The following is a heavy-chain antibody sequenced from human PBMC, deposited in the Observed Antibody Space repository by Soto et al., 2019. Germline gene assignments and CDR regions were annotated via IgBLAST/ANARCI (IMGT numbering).Heavy chain of an antibody. D-gene: IGHD3-3*01. J-gene: IGHJ6*02. Sequence: QVQLVESGGGVVQPGRSLRLSCAASGFTFSSYGMHWVRQAPGKVLEWVAVISYDGSNKYYADSVKGRFTISRDNSKNTLYLQMNSLRAEDTAVYYCAKDVGLDWSGYYDYYYGMDVWGQGTTVTVSS. CDR2: ISYDGSNK. CDR1: GFTFSSYG. V-gene: IGHV3-30*18. CDR3: AKDVGLDWSGYYDYYYGMDV.